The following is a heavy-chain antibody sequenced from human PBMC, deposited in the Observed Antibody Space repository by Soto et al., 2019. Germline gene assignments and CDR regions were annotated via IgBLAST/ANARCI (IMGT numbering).Heavy chain of an antibody. D-gene: IGHD1-7*01. CDR3: ARDMTSGTNDY. CDR2: ISRSSSFI. CDR1: GFAFNTYS. J-gene: IGHJ4*02. V-gene: IGHV3-21*01. Sequence: GSLRLSCLASGFAFNTYSTNWVRQAPGKGLEWVSSISRSSSFIYYTDSVKGRFTISRDNAENSLFLQMNSLRAEDAAVYYCARDMTSGTNDYWGQGTLVTVYS.